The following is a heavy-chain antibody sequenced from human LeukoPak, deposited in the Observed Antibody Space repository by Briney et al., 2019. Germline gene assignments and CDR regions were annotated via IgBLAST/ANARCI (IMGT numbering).Heavy chain of an antibody. CDR1: GLTFRNYA. J-gene: IGHJ4*02. V-gene: IGHV3-23*01. D-gene: IGHD2-21*02. CDR2: ISDSGGST. CDR3: AKARTGIAVVSAIDY. Sequence: AGGSLRLSYAASGLTFRNYAMSWDRQAPGKGLEWVSGISDSGGSTHYADSVKGRFTISRDNSKNTLYLQMNSLRAEDTAVYFCAKARTGIAVVSAIDYWGQGTLVSVSS.